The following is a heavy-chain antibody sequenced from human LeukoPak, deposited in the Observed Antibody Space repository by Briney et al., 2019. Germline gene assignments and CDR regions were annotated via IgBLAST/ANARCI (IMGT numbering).Heavy chain of an antibody. V-gene: IGHV1-24*01. CDR3: ATDLCSGGSCYDPRYNWFNP. J-gene: IGHJ5*02. Sequence: ASVKVSCKVSGYTLTELSMHWVRQAPGKGLEWMGGFDPEDGETIYAQKFQGRVTMTEDTSTDTAYMELSSLRSEDTAVYYCATDLCSGGSCYDPRYNWFNPWGQGTLVTVSS. CDR2: FDPEDGET. D-gene: IGHD2-15*01. CDR1: GYTLTELS.